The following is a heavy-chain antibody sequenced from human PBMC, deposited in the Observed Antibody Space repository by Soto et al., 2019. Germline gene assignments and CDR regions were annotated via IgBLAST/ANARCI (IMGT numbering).Heavy chain of an antibody. CDR3: AHCTLHDYGDYDPGTSHVFDS. J-gene: IGHJ4*02. Sequence: QITLKESGPSPVKPTQTLTVTCTFSGFSLSNSGVGVAWIRQPPGKALEWLALIYGDNDKRYSPSLKTRLTITKDTSKNEVVLTMPNMDPAATATYHCAHCTLHDYGDYDPGTSHVFDSWGQGTLVTVSS. CDR1: GFSLSNSGVG. V-gene: IGHV2-5*02. D-gene: IGHD4-17*01. CDR2: IYGDNDK.